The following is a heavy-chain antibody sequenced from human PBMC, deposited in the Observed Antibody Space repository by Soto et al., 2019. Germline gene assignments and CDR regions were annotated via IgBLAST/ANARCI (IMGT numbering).Heavy chain of an antibody. Sequence: EVQLLESGGGLVQPGGSLRLSCAASGFTFSSYAMSWVRQAPGKGLEWVSAISGSGGSTYYPDSVKGRFTISSDNSKNALYLQMNSLRAEETAVYYCAKGPYSSSWYVFDYWGQGTLVTVSS. CDR3: AKGPYSSSWYVFDY. CDR1: GFTFSSYA. J-gene: IGHJ4*02. D-gene: IGHD6-13*01. CDR2: ISGSGGST. V-gene: IGHV3-23*01.